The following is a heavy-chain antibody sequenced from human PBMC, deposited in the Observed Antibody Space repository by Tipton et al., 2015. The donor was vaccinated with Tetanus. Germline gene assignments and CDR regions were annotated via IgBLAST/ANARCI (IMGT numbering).Heavy chain of an antibody. CDR3: AKDGYYGSNYYYGMDV. J-gene: IGHJ6*02. D-gene: IGHD3-10*01. V-gene: IGHV3-23*01. CDR2: ISGSGGST. CDR1: GFTFDDYA. Sequence: SLRLSCAASGFTFDDYAMHWVRQAPGKGLEWVSAISGSGGSTYYADSVKGRFTISRDNSKNTLYLQMNSLRAEDTAVYYCAKDGYYGSNYYYGMDVWGQGTTVTVSS.